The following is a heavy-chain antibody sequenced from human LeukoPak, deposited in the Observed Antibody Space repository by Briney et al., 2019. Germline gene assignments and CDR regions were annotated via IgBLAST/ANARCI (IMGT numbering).Heavy chain of an antibody. V-gene: IGHV3-64*05. J-gene: IGHJ4*02. CDR2: ISTNGGHT. D-gene: IGHD2-2*01. Sequence: RPGGSLRLSCSASGFSFSNYAMHWVRQAPGKGLEYVSAISTNGGHTYYADSVMGRFTISRDDSKNTLYFQMSSLRAEDTALYYCVKDLLGYCSSTSCYATGPFDYWGQGTLVTVSS. CDR3: VKDLLGYCSSTSCYATGPFDY. CDR1: GFSFSNYA.